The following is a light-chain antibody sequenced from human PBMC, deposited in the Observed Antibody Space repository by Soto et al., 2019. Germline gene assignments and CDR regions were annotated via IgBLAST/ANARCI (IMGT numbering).Light chain of an antibody. CDR3: QQYNNWPYT. CDR2: GAS. Sequence: ETVMTQSPGTLSLSPGERSTLXXRASQSVSSNLAWYQQKPGQAPXLLIYGASTRATGIPARFSGSGSGTEFTLTISSLQSEDFAVYYCQQYNNWPYTFGQGTRLEI. CDR1: QSVSSN. V-gene: IGKV3-15*01. J-gene: IGKJ5*01.